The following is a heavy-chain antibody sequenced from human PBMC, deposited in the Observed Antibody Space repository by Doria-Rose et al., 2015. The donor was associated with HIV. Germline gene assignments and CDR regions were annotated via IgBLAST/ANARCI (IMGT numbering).Heavy chain of an antibody. Sequence: QVQLVQSGPGLVRPSGTLSLTCTVSGDSISTYYYWSWIRQPPGKGLEWIGYVFFDGSTKYASSLKSRVSISVDTSKHQFPLKRPSVTAADTAVYYCARQGMPTTLFDYWGQGTLVTVSS. CDR1: GDSISTYYY. J-gene: IGHJ4*02. CDR3: ARQGMPTTLFDY. V-gene: IGHV4-59*08. D-gene: IGHD1-1*01. CDR2: VFFDGST.